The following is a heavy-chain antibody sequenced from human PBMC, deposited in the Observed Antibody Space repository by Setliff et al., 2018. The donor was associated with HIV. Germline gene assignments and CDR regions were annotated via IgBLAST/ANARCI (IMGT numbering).Heavy chain of an antibody. D-gene: IGHD1-26*01. CDR3: AVASIVSTARWNH. CDR1: GYTFTSYG. CDR2: ISVYNGNT. Sequence: ASVKVSCKASGYTFTSYGFSWVRQAPGQGLEWMGWISVYNGNTNYAQNFQGRVTMTRDTSISTAYMDLSSLTSDDTAVYYCAVASIVSTARWNHWGRGTLVTVSS. V-gene: IGHV1-18*01. J-gene: IGHJ5*02.